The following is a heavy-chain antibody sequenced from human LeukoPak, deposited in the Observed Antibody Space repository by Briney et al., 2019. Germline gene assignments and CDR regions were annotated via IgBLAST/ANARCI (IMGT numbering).Heavy chain of an antibody. D-gene: IGHD4-11*01. J-gene: IGHJ4*02. V-gene: IGHV4-59*01. CDR2: IYYSGST. Sequence: SETLSLTCTVSGGSISSYYWSWIRQPPGKGLEWIGYIYYSGSTNYNPSLKSRVTISVDTSKNQFSLKLSSVTAADTAVYYCARSPRLQYYFDYWGQGTLVTVSS. CDR1: GGSISSYY. CDR3: ARSPRLQYYFDY.